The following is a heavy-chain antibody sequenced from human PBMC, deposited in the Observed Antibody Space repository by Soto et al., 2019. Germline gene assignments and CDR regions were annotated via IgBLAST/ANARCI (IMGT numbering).Heavy chain of an antibody. V-gene: IGHV3-23*01. CDR2: ISSSGDGT. D-gene: IGHD2-21*01. J-gene: IGHJ4*02. CDR1: GFTFSTYA. CDR3: AKDRLRGGGNFDY. Sequence: GGSLRLSCAASGFTFSTYAMSWVRQAPGKGLEWVSTISSSGDGTNYADSVKGRFTISRDNSRNTLYLQMNSLRAEDTAVYYCAKDRLRGGGNFDYWGPGTLVTVSS.